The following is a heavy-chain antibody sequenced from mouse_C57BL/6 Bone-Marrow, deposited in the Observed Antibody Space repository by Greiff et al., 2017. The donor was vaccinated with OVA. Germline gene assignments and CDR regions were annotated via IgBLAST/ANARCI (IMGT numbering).Heavy chain of an antibody. CDR3: TTPYYYGS. Sequence: VHVKQSGAELVRPGASVKLSCTASGFNIKDDYMHWVKQRPEQGLEWIGWIDPENGDTEYASKFQGKATITADTSSNTAYLQLSSLTSEDTAVYYCTTPYYYGSRGQGTLVTVSA. J-gene: IGHJ3*01. V-gene: IGHV14-4*01. CDR1: GFNIKDDY. CDR2: IDPENGDT. D-gene: IGHD1-1*01.